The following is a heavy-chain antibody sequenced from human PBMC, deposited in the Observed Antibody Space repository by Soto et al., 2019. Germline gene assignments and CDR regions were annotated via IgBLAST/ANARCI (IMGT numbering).Heavy chain of an antibody. Sequence: PGGPLRLPCAAAGFTFSSYAMHWVRQAPGKGLEWVAVISYDGSNKYYADSVKGRFTISRDNSKNTLYLQMNSLRAEDTAVYYCSRASYSSGRATIPDYWGQGTLVTVSS. CDR1: GFTFSSYA. CDR3: SRASYSSGRATIPDY. V-gene: IGHV3-30-3*01. J-gene: IGHJ4*02. D-gene: IGHD6-19*01. CDR2: ISYDGSNK.